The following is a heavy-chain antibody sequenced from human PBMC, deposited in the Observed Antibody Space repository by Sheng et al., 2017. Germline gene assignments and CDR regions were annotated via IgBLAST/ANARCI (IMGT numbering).Heavy chain of an antibody. CDR2: INHSGST. Sequence: QVQLQQWGAGLLKPSETLSLTCAVYGGSFSGYYWSWIRQPPGKGLEWIGEINHSGSTNYNPSLKIRVTISVDTSKNQFSLKLSSVTAADTAVYYCARGLGFYISGDYYDSSGYYGEEDWGQGTLVTVSS. CDR1: GGSFSGYY. V-gene: IGHV4-34*01. D-gene: IGHD3-22*01. J-gene: IGHJ4*02. CDR3: ARGLGFYISGDYYDSSGYYGEED.